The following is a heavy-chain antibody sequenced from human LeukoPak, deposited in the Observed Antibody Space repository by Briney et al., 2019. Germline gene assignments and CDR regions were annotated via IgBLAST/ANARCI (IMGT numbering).Heavy chain of an antibody. J-gene: IGHJ4*02. CDR2: IYHSGST. CDR1: GGSISSGGYY. CDR3: ARAQVTIFDY. D-gene: IGHD3-3*01. V-gene: IGHV4-30-2*01. Sequence: PSETLSLTCTVSGGSISSGGYYWSWIRQPPGKGLEWIGYIYHSGSTYYNPSLKSRVTISVDRSKNQFSLKLSSVTAADTAVYYCARAQVTIFDYWGQGTLVTVSS.